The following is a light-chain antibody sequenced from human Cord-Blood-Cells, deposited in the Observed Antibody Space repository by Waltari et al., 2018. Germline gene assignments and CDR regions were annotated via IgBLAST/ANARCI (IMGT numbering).Light chain of an antibody. J-gene: IGKJ3*01. CDR1: QSVSSSY. CDR3: QQYGSSPPT. CDR2: GAS. Sequence: EIVLTQSPGTLSLSPGERATLSCRASQSVSSSYLAWYQQKPGQAPRLLIYGASSRATGSPDRVSGSGSGTDFTLTMSILEPEDFAVYYCQQYGSSPPTFGPGTKVDIK. V-gene: IGKV3-20*01.